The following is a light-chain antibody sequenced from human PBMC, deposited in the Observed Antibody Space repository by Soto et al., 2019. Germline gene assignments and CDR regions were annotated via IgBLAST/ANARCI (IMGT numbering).Light chain of an antibody. V-gene: IGKV1-8*01. CDR2: AAY. J-gene: IGKJ5*01. CDR1: QGISSY. CDR3: KQYYSYSIT. Sequence: AIRMTQSPSSLSASTGDRVTITCRASQGISSYLAWYQQKPGKAPKLLIYAAYTLQSGVQSRFSGSGSGTDFTLTISCLQSEDFATYYCKQYYSYSITFGQGTRLEIK.